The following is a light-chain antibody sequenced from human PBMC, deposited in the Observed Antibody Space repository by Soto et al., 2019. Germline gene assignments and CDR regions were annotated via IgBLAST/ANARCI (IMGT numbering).Light chain of an antibody. J-gene: IGLJ1*01. Sequence: QSALTQPASVSGSPGQSITMSCTGTSSDVGGYNYVSWYQQHPGKAPRLMIYDVSNRPSGVSDRFSGSKSGSTASLTISGLQTEDEADYYCSSYTSSSAYVFGTGTKLTVL. CDR3: SSYTSSSAYV. CDR2: DVS. V-gene: IGLV2-14*03. CDR1: SSDVGGYNY.